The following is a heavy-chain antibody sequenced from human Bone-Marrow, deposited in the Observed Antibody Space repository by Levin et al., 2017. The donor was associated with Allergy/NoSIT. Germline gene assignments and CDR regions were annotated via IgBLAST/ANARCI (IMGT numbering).Heavy chain of an antibody. CDR2: VTNNPTTT. D-gene: IGHD2-15*01. V-gene: IGHV3-49*04. Sequence: PGGSLRLSCTASAFTFGDYAINWVRQAPGKGLEWLGFVTNNPTTTQYAASVQGRFTISRDDSKSIAYLQMNSLTIEDTAVYYCTRWWAGGRAFDYWGQGTLVTVSS. CDR3: TRWWAGGRAFDY. CDR1: AFTFGDYA. J-gene: IGHJ4*02.